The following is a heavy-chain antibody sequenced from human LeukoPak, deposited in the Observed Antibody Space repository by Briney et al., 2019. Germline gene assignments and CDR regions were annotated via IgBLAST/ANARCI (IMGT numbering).Heavy chain of an antibody. CDR1: GFTFDDYA. J-gene: IGHJ4*02. CDR3: ARVAVGATFDF. CDR2: INGKGDSA. Sequence: PGGALRLSCAASGFTFDDYAMNWVRQAPGKGLEWVSGINGKGDSAGYAVSVKGRFTISRDNAKNSLHLQMNSLRAEDTALYYCARVAVGATFDFWGQGTLVTVS. V-gene: IGHV3-20*04. D-gene: IGHD1-26*01.